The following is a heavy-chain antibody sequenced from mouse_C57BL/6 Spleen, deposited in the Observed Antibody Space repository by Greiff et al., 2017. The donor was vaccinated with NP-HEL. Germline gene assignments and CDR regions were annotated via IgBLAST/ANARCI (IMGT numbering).Heavy chain of an antibody. D-gene: IGHD1-1*01. CDR1: GYTFTEYT. V-gene: IGHV1-62-2*01. CDR3: ARHEDPVVADYYAMDY. Sequence: VQLVESGAELVKPGASVKLSCKASGYTFTEYTIHWVKQRSGQGLEWIGWFYPGSGSIKYNEKFKDKATLTADKSSSTVYMELSRLTSEDSAVYFCARHEDPVVADYYAMDYWGQGTSVTVSS. J-gene: IGHJ4*01. CDR2: FYPGSGSI.